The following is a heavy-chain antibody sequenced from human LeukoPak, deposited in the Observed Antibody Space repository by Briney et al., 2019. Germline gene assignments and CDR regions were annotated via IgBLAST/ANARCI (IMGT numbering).Heavy chain of an antibody. V-gene: IGHV1-3*04. Sequence: VASVKVSCKASGCTFTLYTMHWVRQAPGQRLEWMGWINTGNGDTKYSQKFQDRVTITRDTSASTAYMELRSLRSEDTAVYYCARGAEVAASLLNYWGQGTLVPVSS. CDR2: INTGNGDT. CDR3: ARGAEVAASLLNY. CDR1: GCTFTLYT. D-gene: IGHD6-19*01. J-gene: IGHJ4*02.